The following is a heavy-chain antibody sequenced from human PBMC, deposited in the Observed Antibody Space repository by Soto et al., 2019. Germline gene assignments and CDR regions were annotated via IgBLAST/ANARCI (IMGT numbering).Heavy chain of an antibody. J-gene: IGHJ6*02. D-gene: IGHD3-3*01. V-gene: IGHV4-39*01. CDR2: IYYSGST. CDR1: GGSISSSSYY. Sequence: TSETLSLTCTVSGGSISSSSYYWGWIRQPPGKGLEWIGSIYYSGSTYYNPSLKSRVTISVDTSKNQFSLKLSSVIAADTAVYYCASPVPYDFWSGYPLRGYYGMDVWGQGTTVT. CDR3: ASPVPYDFWSGYPLRGYYGMDV.